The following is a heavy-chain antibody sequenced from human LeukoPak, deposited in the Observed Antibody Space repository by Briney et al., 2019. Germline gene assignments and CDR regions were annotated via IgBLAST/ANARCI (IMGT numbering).Heavy chain of an antibody. CDR3: ARVLSELGYYFDY. CDR2: TRNKANSYTT. Sequence: GGSLRLSCAASGFTFSDHYMDWVRQAPGKGLEGVGRTRNKANSYTTEYAASVKDRFTISRDDSKNSLYLQMNSLKTEDTAMYYCARVLSELGYYFDYWGQGTLVTVSS. D-gene: IGHD1-7*01. CDR1: GFTFSDHY. V-gene: IGHV3-72*01. J-gene: IGHJ4*02.